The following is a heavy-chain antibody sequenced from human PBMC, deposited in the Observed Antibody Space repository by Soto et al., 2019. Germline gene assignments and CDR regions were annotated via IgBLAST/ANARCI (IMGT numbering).Heavy chain of an antibody. V-gene: IGHV1-8*01. J-gene: IGHJ4*02. CDR2: MNPNSGNT. D-gene: IGHD3-22*01. Sequence: ASVKVSCKASGYTFTSYDINWVRQATGQGLEWMGWMNPNSGNTGYAQKFQGRVTMTRNTSISTAYMELSSLRSEDTAVYYCARGRTSFNIIVVVIIDYWGQGTLVTVSS. CDR3: ARGRTSFNIIVVVIIDY. CDR1: GYTFTSYD.